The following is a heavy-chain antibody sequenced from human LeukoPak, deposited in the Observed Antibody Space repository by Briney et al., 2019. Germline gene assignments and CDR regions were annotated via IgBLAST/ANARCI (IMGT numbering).Heavy chain of an antibody. CDR3: ARAVATGTTKVAYYFDY. V-gene: IGHV4-4*07. D-gene: IGHD1-1*01. J-gene: IGHJ4*02. CDR2: IYTSGST. CDR1: GGSISSYY. Sequence: SETLSLTCTVSGGSISSYYWSWIRQPAGKGLEWIGRIYTSGSTNYNPSLKSRVTMSVDTSKNQFSLKLSSVTAAGTAVYYCARAVATGTTKVAYYFDYWGQGTLVTVSS.